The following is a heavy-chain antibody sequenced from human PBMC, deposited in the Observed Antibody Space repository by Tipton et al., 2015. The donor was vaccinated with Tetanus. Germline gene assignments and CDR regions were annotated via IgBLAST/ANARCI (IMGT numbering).Heavy chain of an antibody. J-gene: IGHJ6*03. CDR2: IYYSGST. Sequence: TLSLTCAVSGASISSGAYFWSWIRQPPGMGLEWIGYIYYSGSTNYNPSLKSRVTISVDTSKNQFSLKLSSVTAADTAVYYCARSEQQLVRGYYYYYYMDVWGKGTTVTVSS. CDR1: GASISSGAYF. V-gene: IGHV4-61*08. D-gene: IGHD6-13*01. CDR3: ARSEQQLVRGYYYYYYMDV.